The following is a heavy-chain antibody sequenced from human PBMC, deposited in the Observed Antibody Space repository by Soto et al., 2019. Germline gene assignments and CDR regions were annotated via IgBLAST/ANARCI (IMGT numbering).Heavy chain of an antibody. CDR1: GGTFSSYA. CDR3: ARRCSSISCYVDYYYYGMDV. D-gene: IGHD2-2*01. J-gene: IGHJ6*02. Sequence: SVKVSCKASGGTFSSYAISWVRQAPGQGLEWMGGIIPIFGTANYAQKFQGRVTITADESTSTAYMELSSLRSEDTAVYYCARRCSSISCYVDYYYYGMDVWGQGTTVTVSS. V-gene: IGHV1-69*13. CDR2: IIPIFGTA.